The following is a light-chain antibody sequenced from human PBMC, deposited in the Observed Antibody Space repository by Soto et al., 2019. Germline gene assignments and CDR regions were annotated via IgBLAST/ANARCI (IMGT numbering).Light chain of an antibody. CDR1: QSVSSSY. V-gene: IGKV3-20*01. CDR3: QQYGSSPSYT. CDR2: GSS. Sequence: DIVLTQSPCTLSLSPGERATLSCRASQSVSSSYLAWYQKKPGQAPRLLIYGSSSRATGIPDRFSGSGSGTAFTLAISRLEPDDVAVYYCQQYGSSPSYTFGQGTKLEIK. J-gene: IGKJ2*01.